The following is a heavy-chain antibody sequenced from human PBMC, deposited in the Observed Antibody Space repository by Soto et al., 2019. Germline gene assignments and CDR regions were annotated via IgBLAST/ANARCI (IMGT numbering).Heavy chain of an antibody. CDR3: ASRVTIFPYYYGMDV. D-gene: IGHD3-9*01. J-gene: IGHJ6*02. Sequence: PSETLSLTCAVSGGSISSSNWWSWVRQPPGKGLEWIGEIYHSGSTNYNPSLKSRVTISVDKSKNQFSLKLSSATAADTAVYYCASRVTIFPYYYGMDVWGQGTTVTVSS. CDR1: GGSISSSNW. V-gene: IGHV4-4*02. CDR2: IYHSGST.